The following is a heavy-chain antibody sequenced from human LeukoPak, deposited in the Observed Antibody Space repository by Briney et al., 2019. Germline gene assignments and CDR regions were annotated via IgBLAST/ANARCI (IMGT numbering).Heavy chain of an antibody. CDR1: GGSISSNNYY. J-gene: IGHJ4*02. CDR3: ARHTIDVFRYSSSWYLDY. V-gene: IGHV4-39*01. D-gene: IGHD6-13*01. Sequence: SETLSLTCTVSGGSISSNNYYWGWIRQPPGKGLEWIESIYYSGSTYYNPSLKSRVTISVDTSKNQFSLKVNSVTAADTAVYYCARHTIDVFRYSSSWYLDYWGQGALVTVSS. CDR2: IYYSGST.